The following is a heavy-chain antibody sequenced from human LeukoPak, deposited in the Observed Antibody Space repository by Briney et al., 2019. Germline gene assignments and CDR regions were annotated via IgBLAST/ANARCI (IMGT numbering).Heavy chain of an antibody. D-gene: IGHD3-16*01. CDR3: ARRWGNIVGVTYEY. CDR2: IYYTGRT. CDR1: GSSITSVSHY. Sequence: PSEPLSLPCTISGSSITSVSHYWGWIRKPPGKGLEWIGDIYYTGRTYYRPSLRSRVTMSVHTSENQFSLRLNSVTAVDTAVYYCARRWGNIVGVTYEYWGQGTLVTVSS. V-gene: IGHV4-39*01. J-gene: IGHJ4*02.